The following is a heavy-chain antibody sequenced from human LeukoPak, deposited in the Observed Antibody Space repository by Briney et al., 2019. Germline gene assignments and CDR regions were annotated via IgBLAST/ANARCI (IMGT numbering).Heavy chain of an antibody. V-gene: IGHV3-30*02. CDR3: ARDDKGVAKAFDI. D-gene: IGHD2-15*01. CDR2: IRYDGSNK. Sequence: GGSLRLSCAASGFTFSSYGMHWVRQAPGKGLEWVAFIRYDGSNKYYADSVKGRFTISRDNSKHTLYLQMNSLRAEDTAVYYCARDDKGVAKAFDIWGQGTMVTVSS. J-gene: IGHJ3*02. CDR1: GFTFSSYG.